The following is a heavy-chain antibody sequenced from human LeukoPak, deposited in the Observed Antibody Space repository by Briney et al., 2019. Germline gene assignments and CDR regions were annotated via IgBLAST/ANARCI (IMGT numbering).Heavy chain of an antibody. CDR2: IYPRDGST. CDR3: ARDQEGFDY. J-gene: IGHJ4*02. CDR1: GYTFTSNY. V-gene: IGHV1-46*01. Sequence: ASVKVSCKASGYTFTSNYIRWVRQAPGQGLEWMGMIYPRDGSTSYAQKFQGRVTVTRDTSTSTVHMELSGLRSEDAAVYYCARDQEGFDYWGQGTLVTVSS.